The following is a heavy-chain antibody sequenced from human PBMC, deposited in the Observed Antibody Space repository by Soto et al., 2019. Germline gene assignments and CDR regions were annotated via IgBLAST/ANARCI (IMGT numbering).Heavy chain of an antibody. V-gene: IGHV3-30*04. J-gene: IGHJ6*02. CDR2: ISNHGNSK. Sequence: HPGGSLRLSCDASGFPFDSYPMHWVRQAPGKGLEWLAFISNHGNSKKYADSVRGRFTISRDNSNYTLYLQTSDLRADDTAVYYCVRERIPGVIVFSNYGMDVWGPGTTVTVSS. CDR1: GFPFDSYP. CDR3: VRERIPGVIVFSNYGMDV. D-gene: IGHD3-16*02.